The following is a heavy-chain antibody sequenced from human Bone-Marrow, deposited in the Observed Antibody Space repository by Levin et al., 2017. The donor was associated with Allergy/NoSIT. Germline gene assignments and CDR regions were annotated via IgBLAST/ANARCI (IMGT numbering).Heavy chain of an antibody. D-gene: IGHD2-2*01. J-gene: IGHJ3*01. CDR1: GFTVSSNY. Sequence: RGESLKISCAASGFTVSSNYMNWVRQAPGKGLEWVSVIYSGGSTYYADSVKGRFTISRDNSKNTLYLQMNSLRAEDTAVYYCARGEGVVPAAGGAYDFWGQGTMVTVSS. V-gene: IGHV3-53*01. CDR2: IYSGGST. CDR3: ARGEGVVPAAGGAYDF.